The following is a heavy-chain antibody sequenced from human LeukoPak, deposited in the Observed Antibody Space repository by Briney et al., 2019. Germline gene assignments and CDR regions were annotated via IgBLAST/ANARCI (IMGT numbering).Heavy chain of an antibody. CDR3: AKDTDPYYYGSGS. D-gene: IGHD3-10*01. Sequence: GGSLRLSCAASGFTFSSYGMSWVRQAPGKGLEWVSAISGSGGSKYYADSVKGRFTISRDNSKNTLYLQMNSLRAEDTAVYYCAKDTDPYYYGSGSWGQGTLVTVSS. V-gene: IGHV3-23*01. J-gene: IGHJ4*02. CDR1: GFTFSSYG. CDR2: ISGSGGSK.